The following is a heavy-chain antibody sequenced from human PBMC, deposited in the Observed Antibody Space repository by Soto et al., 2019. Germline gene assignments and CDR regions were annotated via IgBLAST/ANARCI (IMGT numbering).Heavy chain of an antibody. J-gene: IGHJ4*02. V-gene: IGHV3-23*01. CDR3: ARDLWWYLH. CDR1: GFTFSSHA. D-gene: IGHD2-15*01. Sequence: VQLLESGGGLVQPGGALRLSCAASGFTFSSHAMSWVRQAPGKGLEWISSISAGSEGAYYADSVKGRFTISRDNSNHTLYLQMNSLRAEDTAVYYCARDLWWYLHWGQGTLVTVSS. CDR2: ISAGSEGA.